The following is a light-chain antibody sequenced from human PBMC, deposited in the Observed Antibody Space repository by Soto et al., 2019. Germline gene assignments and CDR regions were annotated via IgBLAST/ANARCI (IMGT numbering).Light chain of an antibody. J-gene: IGLJ2*01. Sequence: QSALTQPASVSGSPGQSITFPGPKSTPDFENYNLVSWYQHCPDKAPKLIIYEGTKRPSEISDRFSGSESDTTASLIISGLQPEDEADYYCSSYAGSSARVVFGGGTKLTVL. V-gene: IGLV2-23*01. CDR2: EGT. CDR1: TPDFENYNL. CDR3: SSYAGSSARVV.